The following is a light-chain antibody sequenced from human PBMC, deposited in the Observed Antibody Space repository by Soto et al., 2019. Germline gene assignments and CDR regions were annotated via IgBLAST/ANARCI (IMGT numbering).Light chain of an antibody. CDR2: GAS. CDR1: QSVSSSY. J-gene: IGKJ2*01. CDR3: QEYGSSPYT. Sequence: EIVLTQSPGTLSLSPGERATLSCRASQSVSSSYLAWYQQKPGQAPRLLIYGASSRATGIPDRFSGSGSARDFTLTISRLEPEDFAVYYCQEYGSSPYTFGQGTKLEIK. V-gene: IGKV3-20*01.